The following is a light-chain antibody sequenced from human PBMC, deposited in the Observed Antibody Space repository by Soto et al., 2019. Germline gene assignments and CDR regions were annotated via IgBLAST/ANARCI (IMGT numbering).Light chain of an antibody. V-gene: IGKV1-39*01. CDR2: AAS. J-gene: IGKJ5*01. Sequence: DIQMTQSPSSLSASVGDRVTITCRASQSISSYLNWYQQKPGKAPKLLIYAASSLQSGVPSRFSGSGSGTDFTLTISSLQPEDFATYYCQQSYSTLRITFGQGIRLEIK. CDR1: QSISSY. CDR3: QQSYSTLRIT.